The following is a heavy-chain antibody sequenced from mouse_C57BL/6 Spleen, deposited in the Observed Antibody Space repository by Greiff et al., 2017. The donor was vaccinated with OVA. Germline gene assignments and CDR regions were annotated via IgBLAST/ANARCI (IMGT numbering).Heavy chain of an antibody. Sequence: VQLKESGPELVKPGASVKIPCKASGYTFTDYNMDWVKQSHGKSLEWIGDINPNNGGTIYNQKFKGKATLTVDKSSSTAYMELRSLTSEDTAVYYCARGLITTGFDYWGQGTTLTVSS. J-gene: IGHJ2*01. CDR3: ARGLITTGFDY. CDR1: GYTFTDYN. D-gene: IGHD1-1*01. CDR2: INPNNGGT. V-gene: IGHV1-18*01.